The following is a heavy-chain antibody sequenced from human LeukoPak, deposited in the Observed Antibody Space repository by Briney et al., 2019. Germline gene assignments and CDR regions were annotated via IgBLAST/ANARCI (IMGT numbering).Heavy chain of an antibody. Sequence: SETLSLTCTVSGHSISSGYYWGWIRQPPGKGLEWIGSIYHTGSTYYNPSLKSRVTISVDTSKNQFSLKLSSVTAADTAVYYCARESLTWLQSRTSWFDPWGQGTLVTVSS. D-gene: IGHD5-24*01. V-gene: IGHV4-38-2*02. CDR3: ARESLTWLQSRTSWFDP. CDR2: IYHTGST. CDR1: GHSISSGYY. J-gene: IGHJ5*02.